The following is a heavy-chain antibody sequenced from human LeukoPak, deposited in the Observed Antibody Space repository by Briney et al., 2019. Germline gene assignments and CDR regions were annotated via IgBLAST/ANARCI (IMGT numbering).Heavy chain of an antibody. CDR2: IKEDGSET. J-gene: IGHJ4*02. D-gene: IGHD5-24*01. Sequence: GGSLRLSCAASGFIFKKYWMNWVRQVPGKGLECLANIKEDGSETYYADSVKGRFTISRDNPKNLPFLQINSLRVEDTAVYYCARETPRRGETRDGYRWGQGTVVTVSS. CDR3: ARETPRRGETRDGYR. V-gene: IGHV3-7*01. CDR1: GFIFKKYW.